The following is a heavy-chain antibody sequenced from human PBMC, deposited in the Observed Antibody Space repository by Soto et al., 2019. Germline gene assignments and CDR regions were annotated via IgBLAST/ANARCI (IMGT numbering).Heavy chain of an antibody. V-gene: IGHV1-24*01. CDR3: ARDYGMDV. CDR2: FDPEDGET. J-gene: IGHJ6*02. CDR1: GYTLTELS. Sequence: ASVKVSCKVSGYTLTELSMHWVRQAPGKGLEWMGGFDPEDGETIYAQKFQGRVTMTRDTSTSTAYMELSSLRSEDTAVYYCARDYGMDVWGQGTTVTVSS.